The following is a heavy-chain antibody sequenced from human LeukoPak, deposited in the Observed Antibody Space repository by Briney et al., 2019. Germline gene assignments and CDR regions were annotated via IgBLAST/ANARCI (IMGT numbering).Heavy chain of an antibody. V-gene: IGHV1-2*02. Sequence: ASVKVSCKASGYTFTDNHMYWIRQAPVQGPECMGWINPNSGGTNYAQKFQGRITMTRDTSISTAYMELSRLTSDDTAIYFCARELGRNAFDIWGQGTMVTVSP. CDR1: GYTFTDNH. CDR3: ARELGRNAFDI. J-gene: IGHJ3*02. D-gene: IGHD7-27*01. CDR2: INPNSGGT.